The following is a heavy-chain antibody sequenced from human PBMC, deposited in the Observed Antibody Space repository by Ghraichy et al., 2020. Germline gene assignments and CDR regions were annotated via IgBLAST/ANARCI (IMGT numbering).Heavy chain of an antibody. V-gene: IGHV3-64*01. CDR2: INSDGAGS. CDR1: GFSFNIYG. CDR3: ARGNSEVFYYYAMDA. D-gene: IGHD4-23*01. Sequence: GGPLRLSCAASGFSFNIYGMHWVRQAPGKGLEHISAINSDGAGSHYANSVKGRFTISRDNSRNTLHLQMGSLRVEDTAVYYCARGNSEVFYYYAMDAWGQGTTVTVSS. J-gene: IGHJ6*02.